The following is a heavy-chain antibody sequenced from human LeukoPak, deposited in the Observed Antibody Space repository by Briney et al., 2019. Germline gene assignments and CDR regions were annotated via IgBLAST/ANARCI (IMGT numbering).Heavy chain of an antibody. CDR1: GFAFSSYE. J-gene: IGHJ4*02. CDR3: ARDFGRWYVDL. Sequence: PGGSLRLSCAASGFAFSSYEMIWVRQAPGKGLEWVSYIRSSGSTIYYADSVKGRFTISRDNAKNSLYLQMNSLRVEDTAVYYCARDFGRWYVDLWGQGTLVTVSS. CDR2: IRSSGSTI. D-gene: IGHD4-23*01. V-gene: IGHV3-48*03.